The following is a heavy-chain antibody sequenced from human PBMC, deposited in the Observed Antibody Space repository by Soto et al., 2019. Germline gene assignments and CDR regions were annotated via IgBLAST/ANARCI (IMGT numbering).Heavy chain of an antibody. J-gene: IGHJ4*02. CDR1: GFTFSSYG. D-gene: IGHD5-12*01. Sequence: LRLSCAASGFTFSSYGMHWVRQAPGKGLEWVAVISYDGSNKYYADSVKGRFTISRDNSKNTLYLQINSLRAVVTAVYYSAKGSCYDSWMVGDWGQGTLVTVCS. CDR2: ISYDGSNK. V-gene: IGHV3-30*18. CDR3: AKGSCYDSWMVGD.